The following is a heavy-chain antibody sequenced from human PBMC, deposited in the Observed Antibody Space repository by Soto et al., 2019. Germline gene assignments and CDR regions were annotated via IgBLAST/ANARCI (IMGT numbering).Heavy chain of an antibody. Sequence: EVQLLESGGGLVQPGGSLRLSCAASGFTFNNYAMTWVRQAPGKGLEWVSTISGSDDSTYYADSVKGRLTISRDNYQNALYLQMSSLRAEDTALYYCVKDWTGDTCPCMDVWGQGTTVTVSS. CDR1: GFTFNNYA. CDR2: ISGSDDST. CDR3: VKDWTGDTCPCMDV. V-gene: IGHV3-23*01. D-gene: IGHD2-8*02. J-gene: IGHJ6*01.